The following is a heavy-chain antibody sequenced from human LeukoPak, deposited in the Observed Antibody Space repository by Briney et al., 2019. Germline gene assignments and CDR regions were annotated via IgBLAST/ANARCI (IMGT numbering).Heavy chain of an antibody. CDR1: GFTFSNYA. J-gene: IGHJ4*02. CDR2: ISGSGGST. D-gene: IGHD4-17*01. V-gene: IGHV3-23*01. CDR3: ANDYGDYEVYFDY. Sequence: GGSLRLSCAASGFTFSNYAMSWVRQAPGKGLEWVSAISGSGGSTYYADSVKGRFTISRDNSKSTLYLQMDSLRAEGTAIYYCANDYGDYEVYFDYWGQGTLVTVSS.